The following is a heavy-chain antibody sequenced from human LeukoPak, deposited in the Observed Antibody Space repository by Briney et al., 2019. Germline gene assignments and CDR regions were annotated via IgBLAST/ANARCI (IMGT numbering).Heavy chain of an antibody. CDR1: GFTFSDHF. D-gene: IGHD6-19*01. CDR2: SSNKAKSYTT. CDR3: VRVGSVAGSDYLDY. J-gene: IGHJ4*02. V-gene: IGHV3-72*01. Sequence: GGSLSLSCAVSGFTFSDHFLDWVRQAPGKGLEWVGRSSNKAKSYTTEYAASVKGRFTISRDDSKNSLSLQMNSLKTEDTAVYYCVRVGSVAGSDYLDYWGQGTLVTVSS.